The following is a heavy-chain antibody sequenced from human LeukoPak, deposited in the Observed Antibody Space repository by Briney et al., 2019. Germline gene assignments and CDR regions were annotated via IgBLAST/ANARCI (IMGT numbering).Heavy chain of an antibody. CDR3: VTYRQVMLPFEA. CDR1: GFTFSTFA. V-gene: IGHV3-23*01. D-gene: IGHD5-18*01. J-gene: IGHJ5*02. Sequence: PGGSLRLSCAASGFTFSTFAMRWVRQPRGKGLEWVSSIFPSGGEIHYADSVRGRFTISRDNSKSTLSLQMNSLRAEDTAIYYCVTYRQVMLPFEAWGEGTLVTVSS. CDR2: IFPSGGEI.